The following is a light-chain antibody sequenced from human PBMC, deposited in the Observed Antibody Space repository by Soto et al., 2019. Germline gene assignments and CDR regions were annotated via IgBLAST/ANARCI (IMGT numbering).Light chain of an antibody. CDR3: QQYGSSGT. J-gene: IGKJ1*01. Sequence: EIVLTEAPCTVSLAPGERATLSCRGGQSVISNYLAWYQQKPGQAPRLLSYSASNRSTGIQDRFRGSGSGTDFTLTTSSPEPEDFAVYYCQQYGSSGTFGQGTKVDIK. V-gene: IGKV3-20*01. CDR2: SAS. CDR1: QSVISNY.